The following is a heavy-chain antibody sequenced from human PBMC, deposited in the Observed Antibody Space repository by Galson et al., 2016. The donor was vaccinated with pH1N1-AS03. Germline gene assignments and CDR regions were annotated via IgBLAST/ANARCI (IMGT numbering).Heavy chain of an antibody. Sequence: SCAASGLTISNFGMLWVRQAPGQGLEWVAIISFDGTNKYYADSVKGRFSISRDNSKNTLFLQMSALRAEDTAVYYCANDFNYDFWSGYSFYWGQGALVTVSS. CDR3: ANDFNYDFWSGYSFY. J-gene: IGHJ4*02. CDR2: ISFDGTNK. D-gene: IGHD3/OR15-3a*01. CDR1: GLTISNFG. V-gene: IGHV3-30*18.